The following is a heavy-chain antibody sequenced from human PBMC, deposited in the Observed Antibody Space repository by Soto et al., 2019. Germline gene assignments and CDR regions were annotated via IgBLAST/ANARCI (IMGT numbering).Heavy chain of an antibody. CDR2: ISSSSSYI. CDR3: ARSPSMTTVSLDY. V-gene: IGHV3-21*01. D-gene: IGHD4-17*01. CDR1: GFTFSSYS. Sequence: EVQLVESGGGLVKPGGSQRLSCAASGFTFSSYSMNWVRQAPGKGLEWVSSISSSSSYIYYADSVKGRFTISRDNAKNSLYLQMNSLRAEDTAVYYCARSPSMTTVSLDYWGQGTLVTVSS. J-gene: IGHJ4*02.